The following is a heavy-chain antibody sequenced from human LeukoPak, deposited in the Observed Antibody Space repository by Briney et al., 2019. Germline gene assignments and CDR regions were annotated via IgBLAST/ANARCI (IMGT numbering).Heavy chain of an antibody. CDR2: IYTSGST. V-gene: IGHV4-4*09. D-gene: IGHD1-26*01. J-gene: IGHJ6*03. CDR1: GGSISSYY. CDR3: ARSVRGYYYMDV. Sequence: SETLSLTCTVSGGSISSYYWSCIRQPPGKGLEGIGYIYTSGSTNSNHSLKSRVTISVDTSKNQLSLKLSSVTAADTAVYYCARSVRGYYYMDVWGKGTTVTVSS.